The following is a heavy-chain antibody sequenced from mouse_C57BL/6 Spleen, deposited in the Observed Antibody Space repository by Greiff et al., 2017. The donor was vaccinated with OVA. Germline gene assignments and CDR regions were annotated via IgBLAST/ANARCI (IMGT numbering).Heavy chain of an antibody. CDR2: IDPSDSET. CDR3: AREDYGMRFAY. J-gene: IGHJ3*01. V-gene: IGHV1-52*01. D-gene: IGHD1-1*01. Sequence: QVQLQQPGAELVRPGSSVKLSCKASGYTFTSYWMHWVKQRPIQGLEWIGNIDPSDSETHYNQKFKDKATLTVDKSSSTAYTQLSSLTSEDSAVYYCAREDYGMRFAYWGQGTLVTVSA. CDR1: GYTFTSYW.